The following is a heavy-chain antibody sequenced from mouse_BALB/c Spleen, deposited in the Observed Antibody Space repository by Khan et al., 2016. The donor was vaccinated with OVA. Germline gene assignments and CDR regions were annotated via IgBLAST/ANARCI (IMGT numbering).Heavy chain of an antibody. CDR3: ASELGRYYAMDY. V-gene: IGHV3-2*02. Sequence: EVQLQESGPGLVKPSQSLSLTCTVTGYSITSDYAWNWIRQFPGNKLEWMGYISYSGSTTYNPSLKSRISITLDTSKTQFFLQLQSVTTEDTATYYCASELGRYYAMDYWGQGTSVTVSS. J-gene: IGHJ4*01. CDR2: ISYSGST. D-gene: IGHD4-1*01. CDR1: GYSITSDYA.